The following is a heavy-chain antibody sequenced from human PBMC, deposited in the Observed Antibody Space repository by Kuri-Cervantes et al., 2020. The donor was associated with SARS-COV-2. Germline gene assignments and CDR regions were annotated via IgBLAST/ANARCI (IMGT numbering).Heavy chain of an antibody. D-gene: IGHD3-3*01. CDR1: GFTFSSYE. CDR2: ISSSGSTI. Sequence: GESLKISCAASGFTFSSYEMNWVRQAPGKGLEWVSYISSSGSTIYYADSVKGRFTISRDNAKNSLYLQMNSLRAEDTAVYYCAGGYYDFWSGYYSGMDVWGKGTTVTVSS. CDR3: AGGYYDFWSGYYSGMDV. J-gene: IGHJ6*04. V-gene: IGHV3-48*03.